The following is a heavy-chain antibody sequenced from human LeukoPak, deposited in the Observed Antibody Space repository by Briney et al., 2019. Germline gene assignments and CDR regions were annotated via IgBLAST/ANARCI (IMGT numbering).Heavy chain of an antibody. Sequence: SQTLSLTCTVSGGSISSGGYYWSWIRQHPGKGLEWIGYIYYSGSTYYDPSLKSRVTISVDTSKNQFSLKLSSVTAADTAVYYCARAIVVVPAAMGCAFDIWGQGTMVTVSS. CDR2: IYYSGST. J-gene: IGHJ3*02. V-gene: IGHV4-31*03. CDR1: GGSISSGGYY. CDR3: ARAIVVVPAAMGCAFDI. D-gene: IGHD2-2*01.